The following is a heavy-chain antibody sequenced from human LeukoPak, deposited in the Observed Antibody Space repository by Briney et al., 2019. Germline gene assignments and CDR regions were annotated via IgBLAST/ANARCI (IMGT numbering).Heavy chain of an antibody. CDR1: GFTFSSYS. CDR2: ISSSSSYI. V-gene: IGHV3-21*01. J-gene: IGHJ4*02. D-gene: IGHD3-9*01. CDR3: ARDTRVLRYFDWLFKGYFDY. Sequence: GGSLRLSCAASGFTFSSYSMNWVRQAPGKGLEWVSSISSSSSYIYYADSVKGRFTISRDNAKNSLYLQMNSLRAEDTAVYYCARDTRVLRYFDWLFKGYFDYWGQGTLVTVSS.